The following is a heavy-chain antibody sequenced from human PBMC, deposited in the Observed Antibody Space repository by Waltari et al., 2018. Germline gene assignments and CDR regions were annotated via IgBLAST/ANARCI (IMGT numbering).Heavy chain of an antibody. V-gene: IGHV4-34*01. D-gene: IGHD6-19*01. Sequence: QVQLQQWGAGLLKPSETLSLTCAVYVGSFSGYYWSWIRQPPGKGLEWIGEINHSGSTNYNPSLKSRVTISVDTSKNQFSLKLSSVTAADTAVYYCNTGIAVAGTDYWGQGTLVTVSS. CDR3: NTGIAVAGTDY. CDR2: INHSGST. CDR1: VGSFSGYY. J-gene: IGHJ4*02.